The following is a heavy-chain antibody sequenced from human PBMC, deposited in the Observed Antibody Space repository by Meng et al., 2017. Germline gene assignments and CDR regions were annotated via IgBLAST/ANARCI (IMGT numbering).Heavy chain of an antibody. CDR2: ISAYNGNA. CDR3: ARGNYGDYLYYFDY. D-gene: IGHD4-17*01. V-gene: IGHV1-18*01. Sequence: QVQVVRVGAEVKKPWAQVKVSCKASGYTFTSYGISWGRPAPGQGLEWMGWISAYNGNANYAQKLQGRVPTNTDTSTSKAYMELRNLTSDDTAVYYCARGNYGDYLYYFDYWGQGTLVTVSS. CDR1: GYTFTSYG. J-gene: IGHJ4*02.